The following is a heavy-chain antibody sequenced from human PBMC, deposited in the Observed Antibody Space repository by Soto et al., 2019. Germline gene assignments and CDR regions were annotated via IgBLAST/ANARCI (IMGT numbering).Heavy chain of an antibody. Sequence: QVQLVQSGAEMKEPGSSVKVSCKTSGGTFSSSAISCLRQAPGQGLEWMGGLIPLFRTPDYAQKFQGTVTVAPDKSTSTAYRALSSLRSEHTAVYYCARDNDRLQLGGNYYYILDVWGQGTRMTVSS. CDR3: ARDNDRLQLGGNYYYILDV. CDR2: LIPLFRTP. CDR1: GGTFSSSA. V-gene: IGHV1-69*14. J-gene: IGHJ6*02. D-gene: IGHD4-4*01.